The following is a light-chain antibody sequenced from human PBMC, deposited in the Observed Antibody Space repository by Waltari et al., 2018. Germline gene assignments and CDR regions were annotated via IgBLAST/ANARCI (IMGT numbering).Light chain of an antibody. CDR3: QSYDSSLSGSYV. Sequence: QSVLTQPPSVSGAPGQRVTISCTGSSSNIGAGYDVHWYQQPPGTAPKPLLYTTSNRPSGVPERFSGSKSGTSASLAITGLQAEDEADYYCQSYDSSLSGSYVFGTGTKVTVL. J-gene: IGLJ1*01. V-gene: IGLV1-40*01. CDR2: TTS. CDR1: SSNIGAGYD.